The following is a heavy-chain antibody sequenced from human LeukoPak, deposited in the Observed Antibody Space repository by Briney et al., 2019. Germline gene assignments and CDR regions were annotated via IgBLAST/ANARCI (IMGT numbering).Heavy chain of an antibody. V-gene: IGHV3-7*05. CDR1: GFTFSSYW. Sequence: PGGSLRLSCAASGFTFSSYWMTWVRQAPGKGLEWVAKINQDGSEKSYVDSVNGRFSISRDNAKNSLYLQMNSLRAEDTAVYYCARGSIAVVRGSYYYDGMDVWRQGTTVTVSS. J-gene: IGHJ6*02. D-gene: IGHD6-19*01. CDR3: ARGSIAVVRGSYYYDGMDV. CDR2: INQDGSEK.